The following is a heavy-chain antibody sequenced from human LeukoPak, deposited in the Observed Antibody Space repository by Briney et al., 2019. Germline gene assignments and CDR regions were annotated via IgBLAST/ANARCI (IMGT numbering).Heavy chain of an antibody. D-gene: IGHD1-26*01. J-gene: IGHJ5*02. CDR2: INPSGGST. Sequence: ASVKVSCKASGYTFTSYYMHWVRQAPGQGLEWMGIINPSGGSTSCAQKFQGRVTMTRDTSTSTVYMELSSLRSEDTAVYYCAGDKVGATWFDPWGQGTLVTVSS. CDR3: AGDKVGATWFDP. CDR1: GYTFTSYY. V-gene: IGHV1-46*01.